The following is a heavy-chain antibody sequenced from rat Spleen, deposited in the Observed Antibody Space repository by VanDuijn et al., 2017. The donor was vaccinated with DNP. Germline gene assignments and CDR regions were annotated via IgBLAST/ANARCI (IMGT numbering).Heavy chain of an antibody. D-gene: IGHD1-4*01. CDR3: ARLSLPGYNPFDD. CDR2: ISYEGSST. Sequence: EVQLVESGGGLVQPGRSMKLSCAASGFTFSDYYMAWVRQAPKKGLEWVASISYEGSSTYYGDSVKGQFTISRDNAKSTLYLQMNSLRSEDTATYYRARLSLPGYNPFDDWGQGVMVTVSS. CDR1: GFTFSDYY. J-gene: IGHJ2*01. V-gene: IGHV5-22*01.